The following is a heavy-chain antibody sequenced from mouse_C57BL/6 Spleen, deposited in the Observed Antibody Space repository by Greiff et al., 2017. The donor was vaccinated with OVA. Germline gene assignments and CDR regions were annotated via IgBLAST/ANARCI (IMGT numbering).Heavy chain of an antibody. Sequence: EVKLMESGPELVKPGASVKISCKASGYSFTDYNMNWVKQSNGKSLEWIGVINPNYGTTSYNQKFKGKATLTVDQSSSTAYMQLNSLTSEDSAVYYCARESLGTGIAMDYWGQGTSVTVSS. D-gene: IGHD4-1*01. V-gene: IGHV1-39*01. CDR1: GYSFTDYN. CDR2: INPNYGTT. CDR3: ARESLGTGIAMDY. J-gene: IGHJ4*01.